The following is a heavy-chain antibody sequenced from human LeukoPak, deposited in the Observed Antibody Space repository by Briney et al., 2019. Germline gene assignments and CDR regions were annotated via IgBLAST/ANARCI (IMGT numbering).Heavy chain of an antibody. Sequence: GGSLRLSCAASGFTFSSYAMHWVRQAPGKGLEWVAVISYDGSNKYYADSVKGRFTISRDDSKNTLYLQMNSLKTEDTAVYYCTSEWELLPYYFDYWAQGTLVTVPS. D-gene: IGHD1-26*01. CDR2: ISYDGSNK. V-gene: IGHV3-30-3*01. J-gene: IGHJ4*02. CDR3: TSEWELLPYYFDY. CDR1: GFTFSSYA.